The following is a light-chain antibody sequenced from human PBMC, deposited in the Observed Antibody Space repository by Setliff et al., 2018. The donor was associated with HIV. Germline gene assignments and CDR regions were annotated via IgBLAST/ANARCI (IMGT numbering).Light chain of an antibody. J-gene: IGLJ1*01. V-gene: IGLV2-14*02. CDR3: SSYTSSGTLV. CDR1: SSDVGSYNL. Sequence: QSALAQPASVSGSLGQSITISCTGTSSDVGSYNLVSWYQQHPGVAPKLVIFELNKRPSGVSTRFSGSKSGNTASLTISGLQAEDEADYYCSSYTSSGTLVFGTGTKVTVL. CDR2: ELN.